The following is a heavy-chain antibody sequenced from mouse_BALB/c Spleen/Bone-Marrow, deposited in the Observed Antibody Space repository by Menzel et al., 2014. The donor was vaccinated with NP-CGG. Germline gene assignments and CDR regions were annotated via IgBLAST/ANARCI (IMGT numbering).Heavy chain of an antibody. CDR2: ILPGGGST. Sequence: QVQLQQSGAELMKPGASVMISCKATGYTFSDYWIEWVKQRPGHGLEWIGEILPGGGSTNYNENFKGKATFTADTSSNTAYMQLSSLTSEDSAVYYCAKGSHVMDYWGQGTSVTVSS. D-gene: IGHD1-1*01. J-gene: IGHJ4*01. CDR3: AKGSHVMDY. CDR1: GYTFSDYW. V-gene: IGHV1-9*01.